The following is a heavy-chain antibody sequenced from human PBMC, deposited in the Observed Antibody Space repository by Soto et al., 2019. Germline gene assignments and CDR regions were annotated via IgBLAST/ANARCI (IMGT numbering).Heavy chain of an antibody. D-gene: IGHD1-1*01. CDR3: ARVRDDHYYTMDV. CDR2: IIPILDIA. CDR1: GGTFSSYT. J-gene: IGHJ6*02. V-gene: IGHV1-69*02. Sequence: QVQLVQSGAEVKKPGSSVKVSCKASGGTFSSYTLNWVRQARGQGLEWMGRIIPILDIADYAQKLQGRVTITADKSTITAYMELSNLRSEDTAVYYCARVRDDHYYTMDVWGQGTTVTVSS.